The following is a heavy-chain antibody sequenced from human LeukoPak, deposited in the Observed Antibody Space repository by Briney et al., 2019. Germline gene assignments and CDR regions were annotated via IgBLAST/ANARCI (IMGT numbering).Heavy chain of an antibody. Sequence: GGSLRLSCAASGFTFSSYWMHWVRQAPGKGLEWVSDISGSGGSTYYADSVKGRFTISRDTSKNTLYLQMNSLRAEDTAVYYCAKDYGSGSPHEGDYFDYWGQGTLVTVSS. J-gene: IGHJ4*02. CDR1: GFTFSSYW. CDR2: ISGSGGST. D-gene: IGHD3-10*01. V-gene: IGHV3-23*01. CDR3: AKDYGSGSPHEGDYFDY.